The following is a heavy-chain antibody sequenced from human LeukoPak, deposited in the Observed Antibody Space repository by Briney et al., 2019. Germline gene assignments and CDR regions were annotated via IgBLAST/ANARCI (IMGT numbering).Heavy chain of an antibody. CDR3: AADAGYG. Sequence: ASVKVSCKASGYTFTSYGISWVRQAPGQGLEWMGWIVVGSGNTNYAQKFQERVTITRDMSTSTAYMELSSLRSEDTAVYYCAADAGYGWGQGTLVTVSS. CDR1: GYTFTSYG. D-gene: IGHD1-1*01. J-gene: IGHJ4*02. CDR2: IVVGSGNT. V-gene: IGHV1-58*02.